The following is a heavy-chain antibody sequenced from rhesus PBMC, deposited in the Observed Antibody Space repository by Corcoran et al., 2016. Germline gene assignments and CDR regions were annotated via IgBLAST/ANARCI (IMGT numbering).Heavy chain of an antibody. Sequence: EVQLVEYGGGLVQPGGSLRLSCAASGFPFSSYYMYWVRKAPGKGLEWSSVINIGGDSTYYADSVKGRFTISRDNSNNILSLQMNSLRTEDTAVYYCARSNDLDYWGQGVLVTVSS. J-gene: IGHJ4*01. V-gene: IGHV3S25*01. D-gene: IGHD4-29*01. CDR2: INIGGDST. CDR3: ARSNDLDY. CDR1: GFPFSSYY.